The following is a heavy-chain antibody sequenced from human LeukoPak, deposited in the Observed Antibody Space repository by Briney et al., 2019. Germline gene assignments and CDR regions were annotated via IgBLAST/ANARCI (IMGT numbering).Heavy chain of an antibody. CDR2: IYGVVRT. V-gene: IGHV3-66*02. CDR3: ARDLGRVVATPPREGYY. D-gene: IGHD6-6*01. Sequence: GGSMRLSCAAFGSTVSSNYMSWVRQPPGKGLEWVSVIYGVVRTYFPDSVKGRFTISRNNSQNTLYLQMNSRRAEDTAVNYWARDLGRVVATPPREGYYCGQGALVSASS. CDR1: GSTVSSNY. J-gene: IGHJ4*02.